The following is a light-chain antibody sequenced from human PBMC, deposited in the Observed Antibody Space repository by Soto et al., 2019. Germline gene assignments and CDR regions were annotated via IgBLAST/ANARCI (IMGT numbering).Light chain of an antibody. Sequence: ETVLTQSPATLSLSPGERATPSCRASQSVSTYLAWYQQKPGQAPRLLIYDASNRATGIPGRISGSGSGTDFTLTINSLEPEDFAVYYCQQRSKWPRTFGQGTRVEIK. CDR3: QQRSKWPRT. V-gene: IGKV3-11*01. J-gene: IGKJ1*01. CDR2: DAS. CDR1: QSVSTY.